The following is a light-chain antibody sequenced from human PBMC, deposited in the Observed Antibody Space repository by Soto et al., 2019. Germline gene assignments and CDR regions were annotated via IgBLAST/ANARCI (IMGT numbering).Light chain of an antibody. Sequence: QSALTQPASVSGSPGQSITISCTGTTSDVGGYNSVSWYQQHPGKAPTLIFYEVSDRPSGISNRFSGSKSGNTASLTISGLQAEDEADYYCSSYTTNSPLNVFGSGTKVTVL. CDR3: SSYTTNSPLNV. CDR1: TSDVGGYNS. J-gene: IGLJ1*01. V-gene: IGLV2-14*01. CDR2: EVS.